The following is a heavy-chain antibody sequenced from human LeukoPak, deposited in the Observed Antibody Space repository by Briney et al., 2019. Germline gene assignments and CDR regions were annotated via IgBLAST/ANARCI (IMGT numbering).Heavy chain of an antibody. Sequence: GGSLRLSCAASGFTFSSYSMNWVRQAPGKGLEWVSSISSSSSYIYYADSVKGRFTISRDNAKNSLYLQMNSLRAEDTAVYYCARDLTRRVYYDMSGSDNAFDIWGQGTMVTVSA. D-gene: IGHD3-22*01. J-gene: IGHJ3*02. CDR1: GFTFSSYS. V-gene: IGHV3-21*01. CDR3: ARDLTRRVYYDMSGSDNAFDI. CDR2: ISSSSSYI.